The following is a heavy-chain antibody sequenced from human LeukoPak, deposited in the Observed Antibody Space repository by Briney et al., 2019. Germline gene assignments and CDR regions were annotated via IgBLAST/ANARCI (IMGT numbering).Heavy chain of an antibody. Sequence: SETLSLTCAVYGGSFSGNYWSWIRQPPGKGLEWIGDINHSGTTNYNPSLKSRVTISVDTSKNQFSLKLSSVTAADTAVYYCARGNWNDVVGYYFDYWGQGTLVTVSS. J-gene: IGHJ4*02. V-gene: IGHV4-34*01. CDR3: ARGNWNDVVGYYFDY. CDR1: GGSFSGNY. CDR2: INHSGTT. D-gene: IGHD1-1*01.